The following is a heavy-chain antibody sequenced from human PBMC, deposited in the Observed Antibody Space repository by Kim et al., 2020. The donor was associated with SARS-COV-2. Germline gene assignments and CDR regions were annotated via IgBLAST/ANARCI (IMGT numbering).Heavy chain of an antibody. Sequence: GGSLRLSCAASGFTFSSYAMSWVRQAPGKGLEWVSAISGSGGSTYYADSVKGRFTISRDNSKNTLYLQMNSLRAEDTAVYYCAKVDYPYSSGWLGEGPPVGYFDYWGQGTLVTVSS. V-gene: IGHV3-23*01. CDR1: GFTFSSYA. D-gene: IGHD6-19*01. CDR2: ISGSGGST. J-gene: IGHJ4*02. CDR3: AKVDYPYSSGWLGEGPPVGYFDY.